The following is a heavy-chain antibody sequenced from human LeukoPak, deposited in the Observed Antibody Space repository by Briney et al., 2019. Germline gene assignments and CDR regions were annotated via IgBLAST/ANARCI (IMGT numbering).Heavy chain of an antibody. CDR3: ARENGVAYCGGDCYSGGYYYYYHYMDV. Sequence: GGSVRPSCAASGFTFSSYSMNWVRQSPGKGLEWVSSISSSSSYIYYADSVKGRFTISRDNAKNSLYLQMNSLRAEDTAVYYCARENGVAYCGGDCYSGGYYYYYHYMDVWGKGTTVTVSS. J-gene: IGHJ6*03. CDR2: ISSSSSYI. CDR1: GFTFSSYS. V-gene: IGHV3-21*01. D-gene: IGHD2-21*01.